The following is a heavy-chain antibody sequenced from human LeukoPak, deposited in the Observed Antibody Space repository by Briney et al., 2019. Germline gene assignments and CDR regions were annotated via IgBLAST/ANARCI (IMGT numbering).Heavy chain of an antibody. V-gene: IGHV4-59*01. CDR2: IYYSGST. CDR1: GGSISSYY. CDR3: ARTYCSGGSCYYDY. D-gene: IGHD2-15*01. Sequence: PSETLSLTCTVSGGSISSYYWRWIRQPPGKGLEWIGYIYYSGSTNYNPSLKSRVTISVDTSKNQFSLKLSSVTAADTAVYYCARTYCSGGSCYYDYWGQGTLVTVSS. J-gene: IGHJ4*02.